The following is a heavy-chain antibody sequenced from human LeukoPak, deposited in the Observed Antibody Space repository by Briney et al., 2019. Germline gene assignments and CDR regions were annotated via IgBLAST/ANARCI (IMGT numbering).Heavy chain of an antibody. CDR2: ISYDGSNK. V-gene: IGHV3-30*03. CDR1: GFTFSSYG. Sequence: PGRSLRLSCAASGFTFSSYGMHWVRQAPGKGLEWVAVISYDGSNKYYADSVKGRFTISRDNSKNTLYLQMNSLRAEDTAVYYCARDDRWELLQGQVDYWGQGTLVTVSS. D-gene: IGHD1-26*01. CDR3: ARDDRWELLQGQVDY. J-gene: IGHJ4*02.